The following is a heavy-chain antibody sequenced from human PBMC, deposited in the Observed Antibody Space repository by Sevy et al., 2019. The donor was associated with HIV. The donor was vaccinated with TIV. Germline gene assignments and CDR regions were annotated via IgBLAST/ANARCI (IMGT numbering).Heavy chain of an antibody. CDR3: ARDRKGEYSAYDGAGYFGMDV. J-gene: IGHJ6*02. D-gene: IGHD5-12*01. CDR2: VSSLSNYI. V-gene: IGHV3-21*01. Sequence: GGSLRLSCAASGFTFSSYSMNWVRQAPGKGLKWVSSVSSLSNYIYYEDSVKGRFTISRDNTKNSLYLQMNNLRVEDTAVYYCARDRKGEYSAYDGAGYFGMDVWGHGITVTVS. CDR1: GFTFSSYS.